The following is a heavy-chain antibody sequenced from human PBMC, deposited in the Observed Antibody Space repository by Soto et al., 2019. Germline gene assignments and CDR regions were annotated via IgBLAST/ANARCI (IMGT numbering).Heavy chain of an antibody. CDR1: GFTFSSYA. V-gene: IGHV3-30-3*01. J-gene: IGHJ4*02. CDR2: ISYDGSNK. Sequence: GGSLRLSCAASGFTFSSYAMHWVRQAPGKGLEWVAVISYDGSNKYYADSVKGRFTISRDNSKNTLYLQMNSLRAEDTAVYYCARAPYSSVYYFDYWGQGTLVTVSS. D-gene: IGHD6-19*01. CDR3: ARAPYSSVYYFDY.